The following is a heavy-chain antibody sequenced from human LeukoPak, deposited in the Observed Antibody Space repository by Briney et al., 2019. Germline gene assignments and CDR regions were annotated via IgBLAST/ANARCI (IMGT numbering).Heavy chain of an antibody. CDR2: ISYDGRDK. Sequence: GGSLTLSCAASGFAFSSYAMHWVRQAPGKGPEWVAVISYDGRDKYHADSVMGRFSISRDNSKNTLYLQMNSLRPEDTAVYFCAKDRVQIATYFFDYWGQGTLVTVSS. V-gene: IGHV3-30*04. CDR1: GFAFSSYA. D-gene: IGHD2/OR15-2a*01. CDR3: AKDRVQIATYFFDY. J-gene: IGHJ4*02.